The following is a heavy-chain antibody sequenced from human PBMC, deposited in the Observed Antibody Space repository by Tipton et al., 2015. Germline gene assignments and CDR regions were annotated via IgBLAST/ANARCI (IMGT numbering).Heavy chain of an antibody. CDR3: ARDLEHGMDV. V-gene: IGHV4-38-2*02. Sequence: TLSLTCDVSGYSISSGYYWSWIRQPPGKGLEWIGSFFHSGNTFHNPSLRSRVIISVDTSKNQFSLTVTSVTAADTAVYFCARDLEHGMDVWGQGTTVTVS. CDR2: FFHSGNT. J-gene: IGHJ6*02. CDR1: GYSISSGYY.